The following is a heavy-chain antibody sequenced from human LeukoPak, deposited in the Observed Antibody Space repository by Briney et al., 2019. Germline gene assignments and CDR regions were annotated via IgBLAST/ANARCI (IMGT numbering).Heavy chain of an antibody. Sequence: GASVKVSCKASGFVFTAHWMHWVRQAPGQGHEWMGVINPSGDFTMYTQKLQGRVTITADESTSTAYMELSSLRSEDTAVYYCARIYCSSTSCRNYYYYGMDVWGQGTTVTVSS. CDR3: ARIYCSSTSCRNYYYYGMDV. J-gene: IGHJ6*02. V-gene: IGHV1-46*04. CDR1: GFVFTAHW. CDR2: INPSGDFT. D-gene: IGHD2-2*01.